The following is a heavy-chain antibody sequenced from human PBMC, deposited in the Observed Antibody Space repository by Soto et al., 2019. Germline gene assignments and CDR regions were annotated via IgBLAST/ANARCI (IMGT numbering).Heavy chain of an antibody. D-gene: IGHD2-15*01. J-gene: IGHJ6*02. CDR3: ARHDSWDYYYYGMDV. V-gene: IGHV5-51*01. CDR1: GYSFTSDW. Sequence: PGESLKISCKGSGYSFTSDWIGWVRQMPGKGLEWMGIIYPGDSDTRYSPSFQGQVTISADKSISTAYLQWSSLKASDTAMYYCARHDSWDYYYYGMDVWGQGTTVTGSS. CDR2: IYPGDSDT.